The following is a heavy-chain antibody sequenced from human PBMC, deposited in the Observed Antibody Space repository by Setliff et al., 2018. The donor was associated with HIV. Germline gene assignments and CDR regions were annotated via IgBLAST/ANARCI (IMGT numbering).Heavy chain of an antibody. V-gene: IGHV3-7*03. Sequence: GGSLRLSCADSGFTFSSYWMSWVRQAPGKGLEWVANIKQDGSEKYYVDSVKGRFTISRDNAKNSLYLQMNSLRAEDTAFYYCVKDGTPIGRYYQYFHVWGEGIMVTVSS. CDR1: GFTFSSYW. CDR3: VKDGTPIGRYYQYFHV. D-gene: IGHD1-26*01. CDR2: IKQDGSEK. J-gene: IGHJ6*04.